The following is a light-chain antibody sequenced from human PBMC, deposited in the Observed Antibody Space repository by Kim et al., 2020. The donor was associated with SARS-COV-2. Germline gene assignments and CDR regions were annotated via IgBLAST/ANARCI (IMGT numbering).Light chain of an antibody. Sequence: VSPGQTASITSSGDKLGDKYACWYQQTPGQPPVLVIYQDSKRPSGIPERFSGSNSGNTATLTISGTQAMDEADYYCQAWDSSTYVVFGGGTQLTVL. J-gene: IGLJ2*01. CDR2: QDS. V-gene: IGLV3-1*01. CDR3: QAWDSSTYVV. CDR1: KLGDKY.